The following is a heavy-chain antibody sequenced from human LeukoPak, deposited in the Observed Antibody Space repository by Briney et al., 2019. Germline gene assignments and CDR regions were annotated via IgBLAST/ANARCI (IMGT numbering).Heavy chain of an antibody. Sequence: PSQTLSLTCTVSGVSFSSDKYYWTWIRQRPGKGLEWIGHIYYSGSTSFNPSLKSRVSMSMDTSKSQFSLKLTSVTAADTAVYYCATPYCGAISCLDVFDVWGQGTVVTVSS. J-gene: IGHJ3*01. CDR3: ATPYCGAISCLDVFDV. D-gene: IGHD2-21*01. CDR2: IYYSGST. CDR1: GVSFSSDKYY. V-gene: IGHV4-31*03.